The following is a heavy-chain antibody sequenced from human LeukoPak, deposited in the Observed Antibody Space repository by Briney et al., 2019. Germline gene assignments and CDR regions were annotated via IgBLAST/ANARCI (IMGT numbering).Heavy chain of an antibody. D-gene: IGHD6-13*01. V-gene: IGHV4-39*01. CDR2: ISYSGNT. CDR3: ARQEGIAAAGYFDY. CDR1: GGSISSSSYY. J-gene: IGHJ4*02. Sequence: SETLSLTCTVSGGSISSSSYYWGWIRQPPGKGLEWIGTISYSGNTYYNPSLKSRVTISVDTSKNQFSLKLSSVTAADTAVYYCARQEGIAAAGYFDYWGQGTLVTVSS.